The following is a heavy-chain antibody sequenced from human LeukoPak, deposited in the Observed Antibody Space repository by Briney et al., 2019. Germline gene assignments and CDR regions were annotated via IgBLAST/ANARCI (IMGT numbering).Heavy chain of an antibody. CDR3: ATQDSNYYDYVWGSYRSLYFDY. V-gene: IGHV3-23*01. CDR1: GFTFNNAW. D-gene: IGHD3-16*02. J-gene: IGHJ4*02. CDR2: ISGSGGST. Sequence: GGSLRLSCAASGFTFNNAWMSWVRQAPGKGLEWVSAISGSGGSTYYADSVKGRFTISRDNSKNTLYLQMNSLRAEDTAVYYCATQDSNYYDYVWGSYRSLYFDYWGQGTLVTVSS.